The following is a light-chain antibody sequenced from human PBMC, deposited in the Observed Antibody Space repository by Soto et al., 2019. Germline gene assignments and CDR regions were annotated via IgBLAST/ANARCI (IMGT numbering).Light chain of an antibody. CDR3: QQRSNWLT. V-gene: IGKV3-11*01. Sequence: EIVLTQSPATLSLSPGERATLSCRASQSVGSYLAWYQQKPGQAPRLRIYDASNRATGIPARFSGSGSGTDFTLTISSLEPEDFAVYFCQQRSNWLTFGGGTKVELK. CDR1: QSVGSY. CDR2: DAS. J-gene: IGKJ4*01.